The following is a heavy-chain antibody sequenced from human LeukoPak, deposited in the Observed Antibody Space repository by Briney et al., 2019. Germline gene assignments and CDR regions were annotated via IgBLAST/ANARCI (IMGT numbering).Heavy chain of an antibody. CDR3: ARRFGIYSSCLGY. V-gene: IGHV1-24*01. Sequence: ASVKVSCKISGHALSDLSIHWVRQAPGRGPEWMGGFDPEVGDKMHAQKFQGRVTMTEDTSTDTAYMELNSLRSEDTAVYYCARRFGIYSSCLGYWGQGTLVTVSS. CDR2: FDPEVGDK. J-gene: IGHJ4*02. CDR1: GHALSDLS. D-gene: IGHD6-13*01.